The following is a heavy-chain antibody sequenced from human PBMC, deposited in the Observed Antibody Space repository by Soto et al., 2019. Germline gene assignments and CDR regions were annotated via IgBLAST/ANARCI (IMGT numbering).Heavy chain of an antibody. CDR2: LSYEGSEE. CDR1: GFNFGVFG. Sequence: VQLVESGGGLVQPGRSLRLSCAASGFNFGVFGMHWVRQAPGKGLEWLSVLSYEGSEEYYADSVRGRFTISRDNSKNTLFLQMDSLRVDDTGVYYCALTRRSSLLEVAGPGFEYWGQGTLVTVS. D-gene: IGHD6-19*01. CDR3: ALTRRSSLLEVAGPGFEY. V-gene: IGHV3-30*03. J-gene: IGHJ4*02.